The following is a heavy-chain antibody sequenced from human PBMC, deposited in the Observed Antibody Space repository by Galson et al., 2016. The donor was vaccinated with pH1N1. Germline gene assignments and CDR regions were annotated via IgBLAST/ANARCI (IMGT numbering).Heavy chain of an antibody. CDR1: GYSVTRYY. J-gene: IGHJ4*02. CDR3: ARRYFLDY. Sequence: SVKVSCKAAGYSVTRYYKHWVRQAPGQGLEWMGIIDPSDGTTTYSEKFQGRISLTRGTSTNSVYMELTTLRPDDSATYFCARRYFLDYWGQGTLVTVSS. V-gene: IGHV1-46*01. CDR2: IDPSDGTT.